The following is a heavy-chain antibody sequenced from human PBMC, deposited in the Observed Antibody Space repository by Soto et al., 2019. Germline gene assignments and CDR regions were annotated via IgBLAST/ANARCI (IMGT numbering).Heavy chain of an antibody. CDR1: GGSISSYY. J-gene: IGHJ4*02. CDR3: ARTPNSYYFDY. CDR2: IYYSGST. Sequence: SETLSLTCTVSGGSISSYYWSWIRQPPGKGLEWIGYIYYSGSTNYNPSLKSRVTISVDTSKNQFSLKLSSVTAADTAVYYCARTPNSYYFDYWGQGTLVTVSS. V-gene: IGHV4-59*01.